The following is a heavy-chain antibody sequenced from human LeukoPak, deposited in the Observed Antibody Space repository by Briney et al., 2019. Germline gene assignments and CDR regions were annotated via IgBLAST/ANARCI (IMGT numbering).Heavy chain of an antibody. CDR2: MNPNSGNT. V-gene: IGHV1-8*01. D-gene: IGHD6-13*01. CDR1: GYTFTSYD. CDR3: ARLSGIAAAGTREYYFDY. Sequence: ASVKVSCKASGYTFTSYDINWVRQATGQGLEWMGWMNPNSGNTGYAQKFQGRVTMTRNTSISTAYMELSSLRSEDTAVYYCARLSGIAAAGTREYYFDYWGQGTLVTVSS. J-gene: IGHJ4*02.